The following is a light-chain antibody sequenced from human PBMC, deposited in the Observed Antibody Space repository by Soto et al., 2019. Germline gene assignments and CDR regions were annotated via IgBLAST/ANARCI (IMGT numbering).Light chain of an antibody. CDR2: GAS. J-gene: IGKJ1*01. CDR1: QSVSSSY. Sequence: EILLTPSPCTVSLSPGESATLSCGASQSVSSSYLAWYQQKAGQAPRLLIYGASNRATGIPDRLSGSGSGTDFILTISRLEPEDFAVYYCQHYGSSWTFGQGTKVDIK. CDR3: QHYGSSWT. V-gene: IGKV3-20*01.